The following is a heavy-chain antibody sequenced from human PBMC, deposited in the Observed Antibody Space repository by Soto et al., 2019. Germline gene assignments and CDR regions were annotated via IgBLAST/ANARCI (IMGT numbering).Heavy chain of an antibody. CDR3: AKDRQDYSETPYGMDV. J-gene: IGHJ6*02. CDR2: ISGGGTST. CDR1: GFTFSTYV. Sequence: EVQLLESGGGLVQPGGSLRVSCAASGFTFSTYVMSWVRQAPGKGLEWVSGISGGGTSTKYADSVKGRFTISRDNSKNTVYLQMNTLGAADTAVYYCAKDRQDYSETPYGMDVWGQGTTVTVSS. D-gene: IGHD4-4*01. V-gene: IGHV3-23*01.